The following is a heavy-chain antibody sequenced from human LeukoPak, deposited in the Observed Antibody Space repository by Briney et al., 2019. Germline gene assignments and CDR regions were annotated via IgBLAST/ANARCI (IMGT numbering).Heavy chain of an antibody. CDR3: ARKSHDYGDMAD. CDR2: INPNNGGT. Sequence: ASVKVSCKTSGYTFTGYYLHWVRQAPGQGLEWMGWINPNNGGTNYAQKFQGRVTMTRDTSISAAYMELTRLRSDDTAVYYCARKSHDYGDMADWGQGTLVTVSS. D-gene: IGHD4-17*01. CDR1: GYTFTGYY. J-gene: IGHJ4*02. V-gene: IGHV1-2*02.